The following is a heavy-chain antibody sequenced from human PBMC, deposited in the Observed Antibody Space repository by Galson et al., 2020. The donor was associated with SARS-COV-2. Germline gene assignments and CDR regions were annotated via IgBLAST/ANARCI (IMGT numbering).Heavy chain of an antibody. CDR1: GGSISSGSYY. Sequence: SETLSLTCTVSGGSISSGSYYWSWIRQPAGKGLEWIGRIYTSGGTNYNPSLKSRVTISVDTSKNQFSLKLSSVTAADTAVYYCARESRWELYFDYWGQGTLVTASS. J-gene: IGHJ4*02. CDR2: IYTSGGT. V-gene: IGHV4-61*02. D-gene: IGHD1-26*01. CDR3: ARESRWELYFDY.